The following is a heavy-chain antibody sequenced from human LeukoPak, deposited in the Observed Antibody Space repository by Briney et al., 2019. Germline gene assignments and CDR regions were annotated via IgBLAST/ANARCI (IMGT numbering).Heavy chain of an antibody. D-gene: IGHD4-11*01. V-gene: IGHV3-48*01. CDR3: ARGDTVTTNYYYYYMDV. J-gene: IGHJ6*03. Sequence: PGGSLRLSCAASGFTFSSHSMNWVRQAPGKGLEWVSYISSSSSTIYYADSVRGRFTISRDNAKNSPYLQMNSLRAEDTAVYYCARGDTVTTNYYYYYMDVWGRGTTVTVSS. CDR1: GFTFSSHS. CDR2: ISSSSSTI.